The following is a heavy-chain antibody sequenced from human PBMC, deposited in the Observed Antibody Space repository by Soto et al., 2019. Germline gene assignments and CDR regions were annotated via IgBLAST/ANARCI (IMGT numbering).Heavy chain of an antibody. CDR3: ARDRWIFGVVQLKIDY. CDR1: GFTFSSYA. CDR2: ISYDGSNK. J-gene: IGHJ4*02. Sequence: GGSLRLSCAASGFTFSSYAMHWVRQAPGKGLEWVAVISYDGSNKYYADSVKGRFTISRDNSKNTLYLQMNSLRAEDTAVYYCARDRWIFGVVQLKIDYWGQGTLVTVSS. D-gene: IGHD3-3*01. V-gene: IGHV3-30-3*01.